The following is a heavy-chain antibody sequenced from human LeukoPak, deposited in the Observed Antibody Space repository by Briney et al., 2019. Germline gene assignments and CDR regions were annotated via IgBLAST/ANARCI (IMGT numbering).Heavy chain of an antibody. CDR2: IYYSGST. CDR3: ARGVVATRAFDY. V-gene: IGHV4-30-4*01. D-gene: IGHD5-12*01. CDR1: GGSISSGDYY. J-gene: IGHJ4*02. Sequence: SETLSLTCTVSGGSISSGDYYWSWIRQPPGKGLEWIGYIYYSGSTYYNPSLKSRVTISVDTSKNQFSLKLSSVTAADTAVYYCARGVVATRAFDYWGQGTLVTVSS.